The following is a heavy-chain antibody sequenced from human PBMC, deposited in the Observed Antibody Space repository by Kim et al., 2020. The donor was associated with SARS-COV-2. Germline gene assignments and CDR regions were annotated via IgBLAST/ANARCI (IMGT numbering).Heavy chain of an antibody. CDR3: AKRGTYFDY. CDR2: GGNT. V-gene: IGHV3-23*01. J-gene: IGHJ4*02. Sequence: GGNTYYADSVKGRFTISRDNSKNTLYLQMNSLRAEDTAVYYCAKRGTYFDYWGQGTLVTVSS.